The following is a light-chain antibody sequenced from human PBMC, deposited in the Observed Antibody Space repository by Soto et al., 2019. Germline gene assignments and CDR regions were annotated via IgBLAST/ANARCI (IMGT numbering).Light chain of an antibody. V-gene: IGKV1-12*01. CDR3: QQADSFPQT. Sequence: DIQMTQSPSSVSASVGDRVTITCRASQGIGTWLAWYQQKPGKGPNLLIYAASSLESGVPSRFGGSGSGTDFTLTISSLQPEDFATYYCQQADSFPQTFGQGTKVDIK. CDR1: QGIGTW. J-gene: IGKJ1*01. CDR2: AAS.